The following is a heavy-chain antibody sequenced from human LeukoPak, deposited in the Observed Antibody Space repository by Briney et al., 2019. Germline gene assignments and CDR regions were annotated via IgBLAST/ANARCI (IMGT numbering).Heavy chain of an antibody. J-gene: IGHJ4*02. CDR3: AKDALWSSSRLPFDY. CDR2: ISGSGGST. CDR1: GFTFSSYA. Sequence: GGALRLSCAASGFTFSSYAMSWVRQAPGKGLEWVSAISGSGGSTYYADSVKGRFTISRDNSKNTLYLQMNSLRAEDTAVYYCAKDALWSSSRLPFDYWGQGTLVTVSS. D-gene: IGHD6-6*01. V-gene: IGHV3-23*01.